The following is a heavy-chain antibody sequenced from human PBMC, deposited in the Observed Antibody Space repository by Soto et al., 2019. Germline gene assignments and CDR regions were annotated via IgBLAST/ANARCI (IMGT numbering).Heavy chain of an antibody. CDR1: GFTFSSYS. V-gene: IGHV3-21*04. Sequence: GGSLRLSCAASGFTFSSYSMNWVRQAPGKGLEWVSSISSSSSYIYYADSVKGRFTISRDNSKNTLYLQMNSLRAEDTAVYYCANLNSAYGDYEYFDYWGQGTLVTVSS. CDR3: ANLNSAYGDYEYFDY. CDR2: ISSSSSYI. J-gene: IGHJ4*02. D-gene: IGHD4-17*01.